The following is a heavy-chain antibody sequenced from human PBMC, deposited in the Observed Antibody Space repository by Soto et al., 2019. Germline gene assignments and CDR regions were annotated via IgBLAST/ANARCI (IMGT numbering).Heavy chain of an antibody. V-gene: IGHV4-30-2*01. Sequence: LTCAVSGGSISSGGYSWSWIRQPPGKGLEWIGYIYHSGSTYYNPSLKSRVTISVDRSKNQFSLKLSSVTAADTAVYYCARDGSSSGWFDPWVPETLLVTVSS. CDR1: GGSISSGGYS. CDR3: ARDGSSSGWFDP. D-gene: IGHD6-13*01. CDR2: IYHSGST. J-gene: IGHJ5*02.